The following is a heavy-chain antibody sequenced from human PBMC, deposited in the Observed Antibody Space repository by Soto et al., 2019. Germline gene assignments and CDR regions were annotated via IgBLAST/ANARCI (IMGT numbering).Heavy chain of an antibody. J-gene: IGHJ4*02. CDR1: GGSISGYY. Sequence: QVQLQESGPGLVRPSETLSLTCTVSGGSISGYYWSWIRQPPGKGLEWIGYIYYSGTTSYNPSLTGRVTMSVDTSKNQFSLKVNSVTAADTAVYYCARESYYGSGATVVAYWGQGTLVTVSS. CDR3: ARESYYGSGATVVAY. D-gene: IGHD3-10*01. CDR2: IYYSGTT. V-gene: IGHV4-59*01.